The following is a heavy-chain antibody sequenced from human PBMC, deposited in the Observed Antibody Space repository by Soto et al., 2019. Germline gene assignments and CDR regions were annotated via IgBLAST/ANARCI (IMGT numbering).Heavy chain of an antibody. CDR3: ARGGTAMVRGWFDP. Sequence: SQTLSLTCAISGDSVSSNSAAWNWIRQSPSRGLEWLGRTYYRSKWYNDYAVSVKSRITINPDTSKNQFSLQLNSVTPEDAAVYYCARGGTAMVRGWFDPWGRGTLVTVSS. V-gene: IGHV6-1*01. CDR2: TYYRSKWYN. J-gene: IGHJ5*02. D-gene: IGHD5-18*01. CDR1: GDSVSSNSAA.